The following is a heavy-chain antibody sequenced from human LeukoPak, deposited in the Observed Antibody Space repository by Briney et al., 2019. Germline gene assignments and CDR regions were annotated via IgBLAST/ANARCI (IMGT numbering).Heavy chain of an antibody. CDR2: INTDGSST. CDR1: GFTFSSYW. CDR3: ARVSSSSWGALDY. J-gene: IGHJ4*02. Sequence: GGSLRLSCAASGFTFSSYWMHWVRQAPGKGLVWVSRINTDGSSTSYADSVKGRFTISRDNAKNTLYLQMNSLRAEDTAVYYCARVSSSSWGALDYWGQGTLVTVSS. D-gene: IGHD6-13*01. V-gene: IGHV3-74*01.